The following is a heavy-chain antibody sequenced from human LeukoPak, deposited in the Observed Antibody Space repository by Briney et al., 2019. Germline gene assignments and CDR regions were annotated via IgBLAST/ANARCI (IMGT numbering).Heavy chain of an antibody. D-gene: IGHD3-22*01. J-gene: IGHJ4*02. CDR3: ARALADNRGYYLGFDY. Sequence: GGSLRLSCAVSGFTFSKYWMSWVRQAPGKGLEWVANIKQDGSEKNYVDSVKGRFTISRDNAKNSLYLQMNSLRPDDTAVYYCARALADNRGYYLGFDYWGQGTLVTVSS. V-gene: IGHV3-7*01. CDR1: GFTFSKYW. CDR2: IKQDGSEK.